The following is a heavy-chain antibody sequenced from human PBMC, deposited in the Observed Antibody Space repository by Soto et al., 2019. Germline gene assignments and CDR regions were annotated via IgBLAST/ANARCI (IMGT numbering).Heavy chain of an antibody. D-gene: IGHD1-26*01. V-gene: IGHV3-23*01. J-gene: IGHJ3*02. Sequence: GGSLRLSCAASGFTFSSYAMSWVRQAPGKGLEWVSAISGSGGSTYYADSVKGRFTMSRDISKNTLYLQMNSLRDEDTAEYYCARGTMGTFDIWGQGTMVTVSS. CDR1: GFTFSSYA. CDR3: ARGTMGTFDI. CDR2: ISGSGGST.